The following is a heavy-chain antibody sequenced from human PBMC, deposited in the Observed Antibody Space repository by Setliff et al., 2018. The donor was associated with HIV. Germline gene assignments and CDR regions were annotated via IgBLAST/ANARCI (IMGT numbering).Heavy chain of an antibody. V-gene: IGHV4-59*11. CDR2: IYYSGST. J-gene: IGHJ1*01. CDR1: GGSISSHY. CDR3: ASTYCGGDCYSRYFQH. Sequence: ETLSLTCTVSGGSISSHYWSWIRQPPGKGLEWIGSIYYSGSTNYNPSLKSRVTISVDTSKNQFSLKLSSVTAADTAVYYCASTYCGGDCYSRYFQHWGQGTLVTVS. D-gene: IGHD2-21*02.